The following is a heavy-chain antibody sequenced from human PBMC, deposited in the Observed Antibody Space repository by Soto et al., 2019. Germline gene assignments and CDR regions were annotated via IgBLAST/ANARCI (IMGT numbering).Heavy chain of an antibody. V-gene: IGHV3-30*18. J-gene: IGHJ6*02. CDR1: IGDC. CDR3: AKVSVVVPAAMYYYYGRDS. CDR2: ISYDGSNK. Sequence: IGDCMDRFPEGSIDGLDWVAVISYDGSNKYYADSVKGRFTISRDNSKNTLYLQMNSLRAEDTAVYYCAKVSVVVPAAMYYYYGRDSWGQGTSVNAS. D-gene: IGHD2-2*01.